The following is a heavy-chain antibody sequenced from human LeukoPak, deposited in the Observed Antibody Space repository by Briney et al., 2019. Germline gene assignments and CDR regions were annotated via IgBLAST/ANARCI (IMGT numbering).Heavy chain of an antibody. Sequence: PSETLSLTCAVYGGSFSGYYWSWIRQPPGKGLEWIGEINHSGSTNYNPSLKSRVTISVDTSKNQFSVKLSSVTAADTAVYYCARSGAMVRGVIFYWGQGTLVTVSS. V-gene: IGHV4-34*01. CDR2: INHSGST. CDR3: ARSGAMVRGVIFY. D-gene: IGHD3-10*01. CDR1: GGSFSGYY. J-gene: IGHJ4*02.